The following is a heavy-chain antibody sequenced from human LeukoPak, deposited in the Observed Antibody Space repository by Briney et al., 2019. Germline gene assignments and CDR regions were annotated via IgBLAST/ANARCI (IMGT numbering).Heavy chain of an antibody. V-gene: IGHV1-18*01. Sequence: ASVKVSCKASGYTFTSYGISWVRQAPGQGLEWMGWISAYNGNTNYAQKLQGRVTMTTDTSTSTAYMELRSLRSDDTAVYYCARVVVGGSYSYYYYYMDVWGKGTTVTASS. D-gene: IGHD1-26*01. CDR3: ARVVVGGSYSYYYYYMDV. CDR1: GYTFTSYG. J-gene: IGHJ6*03. CDR2: ISAYNGNT.